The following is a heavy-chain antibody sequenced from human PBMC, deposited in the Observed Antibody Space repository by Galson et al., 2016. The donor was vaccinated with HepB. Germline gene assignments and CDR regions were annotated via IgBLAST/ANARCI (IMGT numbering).Heavy chain of an antibody. Sequence: SLRLSCAASGFTFSSYAMSWVRQAPGKGLEWVSTISGSGATTYVADSVKGRFTMSRDNSKNTLYLQMNSLRDEDTAVYYCARDPLGYSYALVRYFDYWGQGTLVTVSS. V-gene: IGHV3-23*01. CDR1: GFTFSSYA. J-gene: IGHJ4*02. D-gene: IGHD5-18*01. CDR2: ISGSGATT. CDR3: ARDPLGYSYALVRYFDY.